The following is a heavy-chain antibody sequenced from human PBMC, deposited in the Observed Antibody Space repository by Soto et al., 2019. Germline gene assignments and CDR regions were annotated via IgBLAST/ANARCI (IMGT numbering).Heavy chain of an antibody. J-gene: IGHJ4*02. CDR1: GFSLSNARMG. V-gene: IGHV2-26*01. CDR2: IFSNDEK. Sequence: QVTLKESVPVLVKPTETLTLTCTVSGFSLSNARMGVSWIRQPPGKALEWLAHIFSNDEKSYRTSLKSRLTISKDTYKSQVVLTMTNMDPVDTATDYCARCYGSSSGLGFDYWGQGTLVTVSS. D-gene: IGHD6-6*01. CDR3: ARCYGSSSGLGFDY.